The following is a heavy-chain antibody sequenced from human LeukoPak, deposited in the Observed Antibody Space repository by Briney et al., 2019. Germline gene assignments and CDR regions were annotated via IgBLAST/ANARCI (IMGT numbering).Heavy chain of an antibody. CDR1: GFTFSSYG. CDR2: ISGSGGGT. D-gene: IGHD1-26*01. V-gene: IGHV3-23*01. Sequence: GGSLRLSCAASGFTFSSYGMSWVRQAPGKGLAWVSSISGSGGGTYYADSVKGRFTISRDNSKNTLYLQMNSLRAEDTAVYYCAKRAQPVGSTKYYFEYWGQGTLVTVSS. J-gene: IGHJ4*02. CDR3: AKRAQPVGSTKYYFEY.